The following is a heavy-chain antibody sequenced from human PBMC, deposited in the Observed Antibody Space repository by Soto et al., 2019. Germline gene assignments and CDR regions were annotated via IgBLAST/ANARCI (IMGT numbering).Heavy chain of an antibody. D-gene: IGHD3-3*01. V-gene: IGHV4-61*03. CDR3: ARDFDFWSGSSYYGMDV. CDR1: DGSVSSGPFF. Sequence: PSETICFPCCVGDGSVSSGPFFWTWIWQPPEKGLGWLGDISYSGNTNYNPSLKSRVTISVETSRTHFSLKLNSVTAADTAVYYCARDFDFWSGSSYYGMDVWGQGTTVP. J-gene: IGHJ6*02. CDR2: ISYSGNT.